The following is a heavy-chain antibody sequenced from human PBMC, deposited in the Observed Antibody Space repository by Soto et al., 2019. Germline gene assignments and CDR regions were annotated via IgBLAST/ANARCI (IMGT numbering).Heavy chain of an antibody. CDR3: ARDRWGSYSFES. CDR1: GGVFRNYA. Sequence: QVQLVQSGAEVKKPGSSVKVSCKASGGVFRNYAINWVRQAPGQRLEWMGGIIPVFGTADYPQKFQGRATITADESTTTAYMELTSLKTEDTAVYFCARDRWGSYSFESWGQGTLVTVAS. D-gene: IGHD1-26*01. V-gene: IGHV1-69*01. J-gene: IGHJ5*01. CDR2: IIPVFGTA.